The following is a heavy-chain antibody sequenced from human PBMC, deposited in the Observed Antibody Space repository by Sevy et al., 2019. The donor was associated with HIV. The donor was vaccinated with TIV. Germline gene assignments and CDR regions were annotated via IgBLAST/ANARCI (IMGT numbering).Heavy chain of an antibody. J-gene: IGHJ3*02. CDR2: IGTAGDT. V-gene: IGHV3-13*01. CDR1: GFTFSSYD. D-gene: IGHD3-22*01. CDR3: ARGLIDYYDSSGYSPGAFDI. Sequence: GESLKISCAASGFTFSSYDMHWVRQATGKGLEWVSAIGTAGDTYYPGSVKGRFTISRENAKNSLYLQMNSLRARDTAVYYCARGLIDYYDSSGYSPGAFDIWGQGTMVTVSS.